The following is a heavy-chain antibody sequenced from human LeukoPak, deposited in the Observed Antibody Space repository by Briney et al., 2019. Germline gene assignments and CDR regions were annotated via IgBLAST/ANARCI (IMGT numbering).Heavy chain of an antibody. CDR3: AKGGYYDFWSGYSGYYFDY. Sequence: PGGSLRLSCAASGFTFSSYGMHWVRQAPGKGLEWVAVISYDGSNKYYADSVKGRFTISRDNSKNTLYLQMNSLRAEDTAVYYCAKGGYYDFWSGYSGYYFDYWGQGTLVTVSS. J-gene: IGHJ4*02. D-gene: IGHD3-3*01. CDR2: ISYDGSNK. V-gene: IGHV3-30*18. CDR1: GFTFSSYG.